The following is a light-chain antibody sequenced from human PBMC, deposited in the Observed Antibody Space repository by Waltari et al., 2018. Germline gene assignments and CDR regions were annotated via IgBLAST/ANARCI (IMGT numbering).Light chain of an antibody. CDR2: KDT. CDR1: AFSKQY. V-gene: IGLV3-25*03. J-gene: IGLJ2*01. CDR3: QSADSSGSVV. Sequence: SFELTQPPSLSVSPGQTARITCSGDAFSKQYAHWHQQRPGLAPVLVIYKDTERPSGIPVRVSGSSSGTTVTLTISGVQSEDEADYYCQSADSSGSVVFGGGTKLTVL.